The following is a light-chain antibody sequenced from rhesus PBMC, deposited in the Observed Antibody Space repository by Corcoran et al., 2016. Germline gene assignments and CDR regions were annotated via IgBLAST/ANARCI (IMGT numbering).Light chain of an antibody. J-gene: IGKJ4*01. V-gene: IGKV2S2*01. CDR2: KVT. CDR3: MQRTKDTLT. CDR1: QSLLHSTGTTS. Sequence: DIVMTQTPLSLPVTPGEPASISCRSSQSLLHSTGTTSLAWYLQKPGQSPRLLIYKVTNRESGVPDRFSGSGEGTDFTLKISRVETEDVGVYYGMQRTKDTLTFGGGTKVELK.